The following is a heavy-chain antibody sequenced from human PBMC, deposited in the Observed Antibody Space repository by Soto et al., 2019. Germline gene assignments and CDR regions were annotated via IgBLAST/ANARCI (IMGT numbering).Heavy chain of an antibody. V-gene: IGHV4-4*02. J-gene: IGHJ6*03. CDR3: ARVAEQQLAETENDYYYYMDV. CDR2: IYHSGST. Sequence: PSETLSLTCAVSSGSISSSNWWSWVRQPPGKGLEWIGEIYHSGSTNYNPSLKSRVTISVDKSKNQFSLKLSSVTAADTAVYYCARVAEQQLAETENDYYYYMDVWGKGTTVTVSS. D-gene: IGHD6-13*01. CDR1: SGSISSSNW.